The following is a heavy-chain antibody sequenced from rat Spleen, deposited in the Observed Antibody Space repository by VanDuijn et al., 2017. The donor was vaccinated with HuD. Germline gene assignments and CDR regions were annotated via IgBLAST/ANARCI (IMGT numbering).Heavy chain of an antibody. CDR2: INSEGTT. V-gene: IGHV3-3*01. CDR1: DYSITTNY. J-gene: IGHJ2*01. Sequence: EVQLQESGPGLEKPSQSLPLTCSVIDYSITTNYWGWIRKFPGNKLEWMGYINSEGTTNYNPSLKSRISIIRDTSKNQFFLQVNSVTTEYTATYYCARDNNYKAYWGQGVMVTVSS. D-gene: IGHD1-10*01. CDR3: ARDNNYKAY.